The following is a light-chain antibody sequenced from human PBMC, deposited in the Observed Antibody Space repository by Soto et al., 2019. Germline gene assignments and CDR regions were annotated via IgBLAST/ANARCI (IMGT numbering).Light chain of an antibody. CDR2: DAS. CDR3: QQYASSPLT. Sequence: IVLTQSPGTLSLYPGERATVSCRASQSVSSSYLAWYQQKPGQAPRLLIYDASSRATGIPDRFSGSGSGTDFTLTISRLQPEDFAVYYCQQYASSPLTFGGGTKVDIK. V-gene: IGKV3-20*01. CDR1: QSVSSSY. J-gene: IGKJ4*01.